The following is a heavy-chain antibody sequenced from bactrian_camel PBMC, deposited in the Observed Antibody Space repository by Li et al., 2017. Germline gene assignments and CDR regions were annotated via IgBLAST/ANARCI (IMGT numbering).Heavy chain of an antibody. J-gene: IGHJ4*01. V-gene: IGHV3S63*01. CDR1: SPSGYFTC. CDR2: ISLRTGRT. CDR3: AKEGYGTPVD. D-gene: IGHD3*01. Sequence: HVQLVESGGGSVQAGGSLRLSCAASSPSGYFTCMAWWRQAPGKEREGVASISLRTGRTYYADSVKGRFTISRDNAKNTLYLQLNSLKTEDMAMYYCAKEGYGTPVDWGQGTQVTVS.